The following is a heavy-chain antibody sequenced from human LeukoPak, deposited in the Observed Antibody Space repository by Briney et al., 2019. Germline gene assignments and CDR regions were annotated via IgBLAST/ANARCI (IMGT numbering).Heavy chain of an antibody. CDR2: ISSSLSTI. D-gene: IGHD5-12*01. CDR1: GFSVTNNY. J-gene: IGHJ4*02. CDR3: VRGPRYSGYDYFDY. V-gene: IGHV3-11*04. Sequence: GGSLRLSCAVSGFSVTNNYMSWVRQAPGKGLEWVSYISSSLSTIYYADSVKGRFTISRDNAKNSLYLQMSSLRREDTAVYFCVRGPRYSGYDYFDYWGQGTLVTVSS.